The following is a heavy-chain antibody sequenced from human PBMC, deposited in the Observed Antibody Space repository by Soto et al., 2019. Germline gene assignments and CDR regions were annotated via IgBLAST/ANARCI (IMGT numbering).Heavy chain of an antibody. CDR1: GGSISSSSYY. D-gene: IGHD6-13*01. Sequence: SETLSLTCTVSGGSISSSSYYWGWIRQPPGKGLEWIGSIYYSGSTYYNPSLKSRVTISVDTSKNQFSLKLSSVTAADTAVYYWARGDFDSSRIDYWGQGPLVTVS. V-gene: IGHV4-39*01. J-gene: IGHJ4*02. CDR3: ARGDFDSSRIDY. CDR2: IYYSGST.